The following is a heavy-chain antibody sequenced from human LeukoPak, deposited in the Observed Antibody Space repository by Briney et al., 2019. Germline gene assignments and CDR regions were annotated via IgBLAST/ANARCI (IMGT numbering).Heavy chain of an antibody. CDR2: ISWNSGSI. CDR1: GFTFDDYA. CDR3: AKALKLGPFDY. J-gene: IGHJ4*02. V-gene: IGHV3-9*01. Sequence: GRSLRLSCAASGFTFDDYAMHWVRQAPGKGLEWVSGISWNSGSIGYADSVKGRLTISRDNAKNSLYLQMNSLRAEDTALYYCAKALKLGPFDYWGQGTLVTVSS. D-gene: IGHD7-27*01.